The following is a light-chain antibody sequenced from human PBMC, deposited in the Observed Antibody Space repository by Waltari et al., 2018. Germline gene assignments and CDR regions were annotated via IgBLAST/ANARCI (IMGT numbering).Light chain of an antibody. CDR1: QSLLHRNGYNY. CDR3: MQILQTPRT. CDR2: LAS. Sequence: EIVLTQSPLSLSVSPGEPATISCRSDQSLLHRNGYNYFNWYFQRPGQSPQLLIWLASNRASGDPDRFRATGSGTEFTLSISRVEAEDVGVYFCMQILQTPRTFGQGT. V-gene: IGKV2-28*01. J-gene: IGKJ1*01.